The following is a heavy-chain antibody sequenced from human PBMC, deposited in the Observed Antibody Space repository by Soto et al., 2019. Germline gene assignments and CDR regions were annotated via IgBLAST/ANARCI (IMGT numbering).Heavy chain of an antibody. Sequence: GWSLRLSCAASGFFFSSYTMNWVRQAPGKGLEWISSINSLSTSKYYADSLKGRCTISRDNAKNSLFLQIDSLRAEDTAIYYCARVLSGYARTSQRASDFWGQGTKVTLSS. CDR1: GFFFSSYT. CDR2: INSLSTSK. CDR3: ARVLSGYARTSQRASDF. V-gene: IGHV3-21*01. D-gene: IGHD3-22*01. J-gene: IGHJ6*02.